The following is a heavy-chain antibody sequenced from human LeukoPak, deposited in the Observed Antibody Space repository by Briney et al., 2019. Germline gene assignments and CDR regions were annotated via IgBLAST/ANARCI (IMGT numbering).Heavy chain of an antibody. J-gene: IGHJ4*02. CDR2: INSNGDST. V-gene: IGHV3-64D*06. CDR1: GFTFSSYA. D-gene: IGHD3-22*01. CDR3: VKDYTGGYYYLVSLDY. Sequence: GGSLRLSCSASGFTFSSYAMHWVRQAPGEGLEYVSAINSNGDSTYYAESVKGRFTISRDNSKNTLYLQMSSLRAEDAAVYYCVKDYTGGYYYLVSLDYWGQGTLVTVSS.